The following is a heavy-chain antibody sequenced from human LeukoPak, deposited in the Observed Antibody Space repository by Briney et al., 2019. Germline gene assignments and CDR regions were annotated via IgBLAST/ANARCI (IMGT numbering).Heavy chain of an antibody. CDR1: GGTFSSYA. Sequence: SVKVSCKASGGTFSSYAISGVRQAPGQGLEWMGGIIPIFGTANYAQKFQGRVTITADESTSTAYMELSSLRSEDTAVYYCARGYCSGGSCYWPFDYWGQGTLVTVSS. V-gene: IGHV1-69*01. CDR3: ARGYCSGGSCYWPFDY. J-gene: IGHJ4*02. D-gene: IGHD2-15*01. CDR2: IIPIFGTA.